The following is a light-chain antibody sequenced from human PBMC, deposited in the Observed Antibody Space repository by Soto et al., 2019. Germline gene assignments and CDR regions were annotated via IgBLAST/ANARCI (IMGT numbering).Light chain of an antibody. J-gene: IGLJ2*01. CDR2: EVT. V-gene: IGLV2-8*01. CDR1: SSDVGGYNY. CDR3: SSYAGSNNYVV. Sequence: QSVLTQPSSASGSPGQSVTISCTGTSSDVGGYNYVSWYQLHPGKAPKLMIYEVTKRPSGVPDRFSGSKSGNTASLTVSGLQAEDEADYYCSSYAGSNNYVVFGGGTKLTVL.